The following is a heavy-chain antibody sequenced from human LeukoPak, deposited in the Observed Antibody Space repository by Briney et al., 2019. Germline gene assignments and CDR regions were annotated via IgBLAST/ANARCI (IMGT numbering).Heavy chain of an antibody. Sequence: SETLSLTCTVSGASISDYFWSWIRQPPGKGLEWIGYIYYSGSTNYNPSLKSRVTISVDTSKNQFSLKLSSVTAADTAVYYCARSLRGSHFDYWGQGTLVTVSS. CDR3: ARSLRGSHFDY. V-gene: IGHV4-59*01. J-gene: IGHJ4*02. CDR1: GASISDYF. CDR2: IYYSGST.